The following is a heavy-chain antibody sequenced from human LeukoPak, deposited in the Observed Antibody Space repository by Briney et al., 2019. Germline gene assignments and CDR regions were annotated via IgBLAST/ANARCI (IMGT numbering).Heavy chain of an antibody. Sequence: EASVKVSCKASGFTFTSSAMQWVRQARGQRLEWIGWIVVGSGNTNYAQKFQERVTITRDMSTSTAYMELSSLRSEDTAVYYCAADRYYYDSSGYPCFDYWGQGTLVTVSS. J-gene: IGHJ4*02. CDR2: IVVGSGNT. CDR3: AADRYYYDSSGYPCFDY. D-gene: IGHD3-22*01. V-gene: IGHV1-58*02. CDR1: GFTFTSSA.